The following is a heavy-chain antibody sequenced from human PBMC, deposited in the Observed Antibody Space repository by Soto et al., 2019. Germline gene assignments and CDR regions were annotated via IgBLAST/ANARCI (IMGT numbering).Heavy chain of an antibody. CDR3: ARDSVILTGGFGV. Sequence: EVQLVESGGGLVKPGGSLRLSCAASGFTFSNYNMNWVRQAPGKGLEWVSYISTSSYYIYYADSVKDRFTISRDKAKNSLYLQMNSLRAEDTAVYYGARDSVILTGGFGVWGQGTLVNGSS. D-gene: IGHD3-9*01. CDR1: GFTFSNYN. J-gene: IGHJ1*01. CDR2: ISTSSYYI. V-gene: IGHV3-21*01.